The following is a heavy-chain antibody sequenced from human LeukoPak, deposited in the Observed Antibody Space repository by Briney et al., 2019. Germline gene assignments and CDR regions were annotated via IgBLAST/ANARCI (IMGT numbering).Heavy chain of an antibody. D-gene: IGHD3-22*01. J-gene: IGHJ3*02. CDR2: ISSTSGTK. V-gene: IGHV3-48*03. CDR3: ARALYDSSDSDAFDI. Sequence: GGSLRLSCAASGLTFNNYEMNWVRQAPGKGLEWVSYISSTSGTKDYADSVKGRFTISRDSAKNSLYLQMNSLRAEDTAVYYCARALYDSSDSDAFDIWGQGTMVTVSS. CDR1: GLTFNNYE.